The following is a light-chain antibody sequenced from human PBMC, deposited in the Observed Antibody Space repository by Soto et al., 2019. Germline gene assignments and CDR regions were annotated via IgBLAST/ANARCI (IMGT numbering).Light chain of an antibody. CDR3: QVWDIMTDNDV. J-gene: IGLJ1*01. CDR1: NIGNKR. CDR2: YDS. V-gene: IGLV3-21*04. Sequence: SYELTQPPSVSVAPEKTATITCGGNNIGNKRVHWYRQKPGQAPVLLISYDSDRPSGIPERFSGSNSDNTATLTISRVEAGDEADYYCQVWDIMTDNDVFGSGTKLTVL.